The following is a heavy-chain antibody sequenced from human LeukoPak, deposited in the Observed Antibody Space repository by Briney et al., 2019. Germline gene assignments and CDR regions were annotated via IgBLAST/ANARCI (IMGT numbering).Heavy chain of an antibody. CDR1: GYSISSGYY. J-gene: IGHJ3*02. Sequence: SETLSLTCAVSGYSISSGYYWGWIRQPPGKGLEWIGSIYYSGSTYYNPSLKSRVTISVDTSKNQFSLKLSSVTAADTAVYYCGPDAFDIRGQGTMVTVSS. CDR3: GPDAFDI. V-gene: IGHV4-38-2*01. CDR2: IYYSGST.